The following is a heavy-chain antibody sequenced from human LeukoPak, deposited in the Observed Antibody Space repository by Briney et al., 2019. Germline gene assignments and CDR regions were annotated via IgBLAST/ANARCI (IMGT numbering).Heavy chain of an antibody. J-gene: IGHJ6*03. CDR1: GGTFSSYA. V-gene: IGHV1-69*13. CDR2: IIPIFGTA. Sequence: GASVKVSCKASGGTFSSYAISWVRQAPGQGLEWMGGIIPIFGTANYAQKFQGRVTITADESTSTAYMELRSLRSDDTAVYYCASVVVPAGGYYYYYMDVWGKGTTVTVSS. CDR3: ASVVVPAGGYYYYYMDV. D-gene: IGHD2-2*01.